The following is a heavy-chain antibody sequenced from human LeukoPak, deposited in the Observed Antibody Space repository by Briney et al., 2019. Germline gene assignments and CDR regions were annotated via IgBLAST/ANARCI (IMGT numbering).Heavy chain of an antibody. J-gene: IGHJ5*02. D-gene: IGHD6-19*01. CDR1: GYTFTSHG. CDR3: ARDPSNSSGWKTWFDP. Sequence: GASVKVSCEASGYTFTSHGVSWVRQAPGQGLEWVGWISAYNGDTNYAQRFQGRVTMTTDTSTSTAYMELRSLRSDDTAVYYCARDPSNSSGWKTWFDPWGQGTLVTVSS. CDR2: ISAYNGDT. V-gene: IGHV1-18*01.